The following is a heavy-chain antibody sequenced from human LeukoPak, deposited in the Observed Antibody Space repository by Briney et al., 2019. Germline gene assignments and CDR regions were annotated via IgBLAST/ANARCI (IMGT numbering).Heavy chain of an antibody. Sequence: SETLSLTCTVSGGSISSGSYYWSWIRQPAGKGLEWIGRIYTSGSTNYNPSLKSRVTISVDTSKNQFSLKLSSVTAADTAVYYCARAASTNWFDPWGQGTLVTVSS. CDR1: GGSISSGSYY. CDR3: ARAASTNWFDP. J-gene: IGHJ5*02. CDR2: IYTSGST. V-gene: IGHV4-61*02.